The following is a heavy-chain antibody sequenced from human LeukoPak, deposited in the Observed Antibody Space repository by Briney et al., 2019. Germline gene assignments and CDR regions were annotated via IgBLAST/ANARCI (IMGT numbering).Heavy chain of an antibody. D-gene: IGHD3-10*01. V-gene: IGHV3-53*01. J-gene: IGHJ4*02. CDR2: IFNSGTT. Sequence: GGSLRLSCAASGFTVSNSFLTWVRQAPGKGLEWVSVIFNSGTTYYADSVRGRFTISRDNSKNTLYLQMNSLRAEDTAVYYCAKTGGPWDWGQGTLVIVSS. CDR3: AKTGGPWD. CDR1: GFTVSNSF.